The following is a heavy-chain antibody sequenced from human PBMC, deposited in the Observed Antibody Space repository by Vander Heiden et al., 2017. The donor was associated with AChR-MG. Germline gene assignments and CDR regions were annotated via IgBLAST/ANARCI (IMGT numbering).Heavy chain of an antibody. CDR2: IWYDGSNK. J-gene: IGHJ4*02. D-gene: IGHD6-19*01. CDR3: ARRSRGLVAGNFDY. Sequence: QVQLVESGGGVVQPGRSLRLSCAASGFTLRSYGMHWVRQAPGKGLEWVAVIWYDGSNKYYADSVKGRFTISRDNSKNTLYLQMNSLRAEDTAVYYCARRSRGLVAGNFDYWGQGTLVTVSS. CDR1: GFTLRSYG. V-gene: IGHV3-33*01.